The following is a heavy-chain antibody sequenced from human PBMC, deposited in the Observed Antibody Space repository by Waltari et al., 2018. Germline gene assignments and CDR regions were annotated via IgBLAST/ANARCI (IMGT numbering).Heavy chain of an antibody. CDR1: GYSFTSYW. Sequence: EVQLVQSGAEVKKPGESLKISCKGSGYSFTSYWIGWVRQLPGKGLEWMGLIYPGESETRYSPSFQGQVTISADKSISTAYLQWSSLKASDTAMYYCARHRIAARYYYYGMDVWGQGTTVTVSS. CDR2: IYPGESET. V-gene: IGHV5-51*01. J-gene: IGHJ6*02. CDR3: ARHRIAARYYYYGMDV. D-gene: IGHD6-13*01.